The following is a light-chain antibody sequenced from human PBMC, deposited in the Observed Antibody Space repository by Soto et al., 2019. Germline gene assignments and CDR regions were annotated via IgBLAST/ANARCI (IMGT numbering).Light chain of an antibody. CDR3: SSYTSSSTLYYV. CDR1: SGDVGGYNY. J-gene: IGLJ1*01. V-gene: IGLV2-14*01. CDR2: EVS. Sequence: QSALTQPASVSGSPGQSITISCTGTSGDVGGYNYVSWYLQHPGKAPKLMIYEVSNRPSGVSNRFSGSKSGNTASLTISGLQAEDEADYYCSSYTSSSTLYYVFGTGTKLTVL.